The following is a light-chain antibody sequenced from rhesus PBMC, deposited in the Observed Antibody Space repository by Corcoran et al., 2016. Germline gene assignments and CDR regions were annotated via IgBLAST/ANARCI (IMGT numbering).Light chain of an antibody. V-gene: IGKV1S9*01. Sequence: DIQMTQSPSSLSASVGDRVTITCQASQSLSNYLNWYQQKPGKIPKLLIYRASSLQSGIPSRFSGSGSGTDFTLSISSLQPEDFATYCCQKGYSYPYSFDQGTKVEIK. J-gene: IGKJ2*01. CDR3: QKGYSYPYS. CDR2: RAS. CDR1: QSLSNY.